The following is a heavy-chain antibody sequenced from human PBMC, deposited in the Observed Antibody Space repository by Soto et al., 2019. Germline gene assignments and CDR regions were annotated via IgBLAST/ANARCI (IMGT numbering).Heavy chain of an antibody. V-gene: IGHV4-4*02. D-gene: IGHD2-15*01. Sequence: SETLSLTCAVSGGSISSSNWWSWVRQPPGKGLEWIGEIYHSGSTNYNPSLKSRVTISVDKSKNQFSLKLSSVTAADTAVYYCARSPYSDYYYYYGMDVWGQGTTVTVSS. J-gene: IGHJ6*02. CDR3: ARSPYSDYYYYYGMDV. CDR2: IYHSGST. CDR1: GGSISSSNW.